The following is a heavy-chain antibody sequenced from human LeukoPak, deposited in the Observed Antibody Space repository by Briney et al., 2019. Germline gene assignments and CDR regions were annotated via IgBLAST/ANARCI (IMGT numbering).Heavy chain of an antibody. CDR3: AKALNYWYFDL. Sequence: GGSLRLSCAASGFTFSSYDMSWVRQAPGKGLEWVSASGGDGGSTYADSVKGRFTISRDSSKNTLYLQMNSLRAEDTATYYCAKALNYWYFDLWGRGNLVAVSS. CDR1: GFTFSSYD. V-gene: IGHV3-23*01. CDR2: SGGDGGST. J-gene: IGHJ2*01.